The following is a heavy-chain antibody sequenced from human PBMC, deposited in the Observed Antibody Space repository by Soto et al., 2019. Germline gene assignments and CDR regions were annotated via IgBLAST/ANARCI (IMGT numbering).Heavy chain of an antibody. CDR1: HDCSGSSSY. V-gene: IGHV4-39*05. CDR3: RRSSRYSTDV. Sequence: PENPDIARAVPHDCSGSSSYSGRIRQPPGKGLEWIGSIYSTGNTYYNPSLNSQVTISVDTSKNQFSLNVISVTAADTAVYYCRRSSRYSTDVWGQGPTVT. CDR2: IYSTGNT. D-gene: IGHD6-6*01. J-gene: IGHJ6*02.